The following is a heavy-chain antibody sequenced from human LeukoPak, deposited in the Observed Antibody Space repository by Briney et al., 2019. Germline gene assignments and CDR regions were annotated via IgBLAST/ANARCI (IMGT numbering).Heavy chain of an antibody. D-gene: IGHD5-18*01. CDR1: GFNVSDNF. Sequence: GSLSLSCAVSGFNVSDNFMSWVRQAPGKGLEWVAIIYNSDITYYADSVKGRFIISRDNSKNTLHLQMSSLRVEDTAFYYCVQTSSGWYKLFDFWGQGTLVTVSS. CDR2: IYNSDIT. J-gene: IGHJ4*02. V-gene: IGHV3-53*01. CDR3: VQTSSGWYKLFDF.